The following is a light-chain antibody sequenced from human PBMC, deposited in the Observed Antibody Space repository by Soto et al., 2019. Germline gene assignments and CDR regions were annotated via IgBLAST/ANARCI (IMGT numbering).Light chain of an antibody. J-gene: IGKJ5*01. CDR1: QSFSSRS. CDR3: QQYGSSPPIT. Sequence: EIVLTQSPGTLSLSAGERVTLSCRASQSFSSRSLAWYQQKPGQAPRLLIYGASSRATGIPDRFSGSGSGTDFTLTINRLEPEDFAVYYCQQYGSSPPITFGQGTRLEIK. V-gene: IGKV3-20*01. CDR2: GAS.